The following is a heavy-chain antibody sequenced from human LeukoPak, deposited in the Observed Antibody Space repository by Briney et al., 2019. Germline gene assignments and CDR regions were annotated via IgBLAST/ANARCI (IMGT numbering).Heavy chain of an antibody. CDR1: GYTFTSYG. V-gene: IGHV1-8*03. CDR2: MNPNSGNT. Sequence: GASVKVSCKASGYTFTSYGISWVRQAPGQGLEWMGWMNPNSGNTGYAQKFQGRVTITRNTSISTAYMELSSLRSEDTAVYYCARSSGSYSGDFQHWGQGTLVTVSS. J-gene: IGHJ1*01. CDR3: ARSSGSYSGDFQH. D-gene: IGHD1-26*01.